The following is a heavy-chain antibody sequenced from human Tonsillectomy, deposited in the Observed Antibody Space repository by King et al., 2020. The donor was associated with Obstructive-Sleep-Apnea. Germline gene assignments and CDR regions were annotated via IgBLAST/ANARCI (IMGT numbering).Heavy chain of an antibody. V-gene: IGHV1-18*01. D-gene: IGHD4-23*01. CDR2: INAYNGNT. CDR3: ATVYIGNTDDYYYYGMDV. CDR1: GYTFTSYG. Sequence: VQLVESGAEVKKPGASVKVSCKASGYTFTSYGITWVRQAPGQGLEWMGWINAYNGNTNYAQKLQGRVTMTTDTSTSTAYMELRSLRSDDTAVYYCATVYIGNTDDYYYYGMDVWGQGTTVTVSS. J-gene: IGHJ6*02.